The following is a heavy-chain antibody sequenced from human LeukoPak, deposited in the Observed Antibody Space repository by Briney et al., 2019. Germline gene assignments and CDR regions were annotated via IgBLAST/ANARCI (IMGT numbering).Heavy chain of an antibody. V-gene: IGHV4-34*01. D-gene: IGHD1-14*01. CDR1: GVSFSGYY. J-gene: IGHJ4*02. CDR3: ANRMGPNTGYYFDY. Sequence: SETLSLTCAVYGVSFSGYYWSWIRQPPGKGLEWIGEINHSGTTNYNSSLKSRVTISVDTSKNQFSLKLSSVTAADTAVYYCANRMGPNTGYYFDYWGQGTLVTVSS. CDR2: INHSGTT.